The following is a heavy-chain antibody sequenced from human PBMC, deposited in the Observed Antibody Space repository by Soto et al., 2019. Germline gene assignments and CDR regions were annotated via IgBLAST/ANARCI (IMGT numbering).Heavy chain of an antibody. CDR2: INHSGST. CDR1: GGSFSGYY. J-gene: IGHJ6*02. V-gene: IGHV4-34*01. Sequence: SETLSLTCAVYGGSFSGYYWTWIRQPPGTGLEWIGEINHSGSTNYNPSLKSRVTISVDTSKNQFSLKLKSVTAADTALYYCARFSGSYYYAMDVWGQGSTVPVSS. D-gene: IGHD6-19*01. CDR3: ARFSGSYYYAMDV.